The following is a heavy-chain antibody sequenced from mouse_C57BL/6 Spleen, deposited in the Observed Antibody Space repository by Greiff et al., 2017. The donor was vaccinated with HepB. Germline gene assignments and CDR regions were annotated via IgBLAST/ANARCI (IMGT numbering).Heavy chain of an antibody. CDR1: GYTFTSYW. Sequence: QVQLQQPGAELVRPGPSVKLSCKASGYTFTSYWMHWVKQRPGQGLEWIGVIDPSDSYTNYNQKFKGKATLTVDTSSSTAYMQLSSLTSEDSAVYYCARAYGSSLSYWYFDVWGTGTTVTVSS. D-gene: IGHD1-1*01. CDR3: ARAYGSSLSYWYFDV. CDR2: IDPSDSYT. V-gene: IGHV1-59*01. J-gene: IGHJ1*03.